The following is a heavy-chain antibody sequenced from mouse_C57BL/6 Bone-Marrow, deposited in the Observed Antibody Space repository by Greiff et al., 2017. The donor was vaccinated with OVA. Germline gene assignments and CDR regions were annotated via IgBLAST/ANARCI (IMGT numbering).Heavy chain of an antibody. CDR1: GYTFTSYW. V-gene: IGHV1-50*01. CDR2: IDPSDSYS. D-gene: IGHD1-1*01. J-gene: IGHJ4*01. Sequence: QVQLQQSGAELVKPGASVKLSCKASGYTFTSYWMQWVKQRPGQGLEWIGEIDPSDSYSNYNQKFKGKATLTVYTSSSTAYMQLSSLTSEDSAVYYCARGVLREGYAMDYWGQGTSVTVSS. CDR3: ARGVLREGYAMDY.